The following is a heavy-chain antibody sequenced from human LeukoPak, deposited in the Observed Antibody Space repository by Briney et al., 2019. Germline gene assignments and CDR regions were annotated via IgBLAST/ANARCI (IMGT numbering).Heavy chain of an antibody. Sequence: PGGFLRLSCAASGFTFSIYPMTWVRQAPGKGLEWVSTIDPYDGTTHYADSVKGRFTISRDNSKNTLYLQMNTLRAEDTAVYYRAKGRSSQSYWSEYWGQGTLVTVSS. CDR1: GFTFSIYP. CDR2: IDPYDGTT. J-gene: IGHJ4*02. CDR3: AKGRSSQSYWSEY. V-gene: IGHV3-23*01. D-gene: IGHD2-8*02.